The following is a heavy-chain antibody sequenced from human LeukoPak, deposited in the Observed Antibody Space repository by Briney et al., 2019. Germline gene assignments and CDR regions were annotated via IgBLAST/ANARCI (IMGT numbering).Heavy chain of an antibody. Sequence: SVKVSCKASGGTFSSYAISWVRQAPGQGLEWMGRIIPILGIANYAQKFQGRVTITADKSTSTAYMELSSLRSEDTAVYYCARELGIVVVPDAFDIWGQGTMVTVSS. CDR2: IIPILGIA. CDR3: ARELGIVVVPDAFDI. J-gene: IGHJ3*02. V-gene: IGHV1-69*04. CDR1: GGTFSSYA. D-gene: IGHD2-2*03.